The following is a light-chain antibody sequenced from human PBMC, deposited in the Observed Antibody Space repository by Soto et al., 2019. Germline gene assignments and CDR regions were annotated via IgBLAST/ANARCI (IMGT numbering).Light chain of an antibody. CDR3: QQYNSHWSWT. CDR1: QAFSNL. V-gene: IGKV1-5*03. Sequence: DIQMTQSPSSVSASVGDRVIITCRASQAFSNLLAWYQQKPGKAPKLLIYQASNLQSGVPPRFSGGGFGTEFTLTISNLQPEDFAMYYCQQYNSHWSWTFGQGTKVEI. J-gene: IGKJ1*01. CDR2: QAS.